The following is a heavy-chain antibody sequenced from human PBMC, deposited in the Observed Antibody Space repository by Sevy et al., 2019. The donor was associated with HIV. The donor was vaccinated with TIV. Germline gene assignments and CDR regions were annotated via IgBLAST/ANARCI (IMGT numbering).Heavy chain of an antibody. D-gene: IGHD3-16*01. CDR2: IVVGSGNT. CDR3: VASFGGSQYYYYYYGMDV. Sequence: ASVKVSCKASGFTFTSSAVQWVRQARGQRLEWIGWIVVGSGNTNYAQKFQERVTITRDMSTSTAYMELSSLRSEDTAVYYCVASFGGSQYYYYYYGMDVWGQGTTVTVSS. J-gene: IGHJ6*02. CDR1: GFTFTSSA. V-gene: IGHV1-58*01.